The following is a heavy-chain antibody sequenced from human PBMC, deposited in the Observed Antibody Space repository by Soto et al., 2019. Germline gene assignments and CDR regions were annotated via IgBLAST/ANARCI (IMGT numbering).Heavy chain of an antibody. CDR2: ISYDGSNK. CDR1: GFTFSSYG. CDR3: AKDYRTDDFWSGHWGADAFDI. D-gene: IGHD3-3*01. Sequence: GGSLRLSCAASGFTFSSYGMHWVRQAPGKGLEWVAVISYDGSNKYYADSVKGRFTISRDNSKNTLYLQMNSLRAEDTAVYYCAKDYRTDDFWSGHWGADAFDIWGQGTMVTVSS. J-gene: IGHJ3*02. V-gene: IGHV3-30*18.